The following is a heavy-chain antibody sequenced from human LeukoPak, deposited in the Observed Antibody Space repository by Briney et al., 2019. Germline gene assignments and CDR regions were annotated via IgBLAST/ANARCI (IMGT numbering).Heavy chain of an antibody. J-gene: IGHJ3*02. CDR2: MNPNSGNT. V-gene: IGHV1-8*03. CDR1: GYTFTSYG. CDR3: ARGEGDFWTWGAFDI. D-gene: IGHD3/OR15-3a*01. Sequence: ASVKVSCKASGYTFTSYGISWARQAPGQGLEWMGWMNPNSGNTGYAQKFQGRVTITRNTSISTAYMELSSLRSEDTAVYYCARGEGDFWTWGAFDIWGQGTMVTVSS.